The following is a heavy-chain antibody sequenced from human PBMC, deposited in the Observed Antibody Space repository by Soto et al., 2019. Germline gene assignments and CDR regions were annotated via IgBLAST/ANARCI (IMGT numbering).Heavy chain of an antibody. J-gene: IGHJ4*02. Sequence: GGSLRLSCTGSGFTFSNFAMDWVRQAPGKGLEWVSYIDTRSSRRLYTDSVKGRFTISRDNSKNTLYLQMNSLRAEDTAVYYCAAAEQWLADPFDYWGQGTLVTVSS. CDR2: IDTRSSRR. CDR3: AAAEQWLADPFDY. D-gene: IGHD6-19*01. V-gene: IGHV3-48*01. CDR1: GFTFSNFA.